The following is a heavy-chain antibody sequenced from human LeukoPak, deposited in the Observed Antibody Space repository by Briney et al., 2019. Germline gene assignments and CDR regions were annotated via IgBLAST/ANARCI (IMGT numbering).Heavy chain of an antibody. Sequence: GESLKISCKGSGYSFTSYWIGWVRQMPGKGLEWMGIIYPGDSDTRYSPSFLGQVTISADKSISTAYLQWNSLKASDTAMYYCARQPTSAGYYYYYGMDVWGQGTTVTVS. V-gene: IGHV5-51*01. CDR1: GYSFTSYW. CDR3: ARQPTSAGYYYYYGMDV. CDR2: IYPGDSDT. J-gene: IGHJ6*02. D-gene: IGHD2-2*01.